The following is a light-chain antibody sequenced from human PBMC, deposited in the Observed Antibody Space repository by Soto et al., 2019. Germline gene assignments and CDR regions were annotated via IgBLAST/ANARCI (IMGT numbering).Light chain of an antibody. CDR1: QTISTY. J-gene: IGKJ2*01. V-gene: IGKV1-39*01. CDR3: PQSDSTPYT. CDR2: DAS. Sequence: DIQMTQSPSSLSASVGDRVTITCRASQTISTYLNWYQQKPGKAPRLLIYDASSLLSGVPSRFSGSGSGTEFTLTIASLQPEDFSTCYCPQSDSTPYTFGQGTKVEI.